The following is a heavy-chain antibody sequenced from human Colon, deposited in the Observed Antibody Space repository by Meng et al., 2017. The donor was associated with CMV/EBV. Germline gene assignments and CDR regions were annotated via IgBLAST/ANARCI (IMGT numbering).Heavy chain of an antibody. CDR2: IYYSGTT. CDR3: ARDRGSSHYYYGLDV. J-gene: IGHJ6*02. Sequence: GSLRLSCTVSGYYIRSGYLWGWIRQPPGKGLEWIGNIYYSGTTYYNPSLKGRVALSVDTSKNQFSLRLSSVTAADTAVYYCARDRGSSHYYYGLDVWGQGTTVTVSS. D-gene: IGHD2-15*01. V-gene: IGHV4-38-2*02. CDR1: GYYIRSGYL.